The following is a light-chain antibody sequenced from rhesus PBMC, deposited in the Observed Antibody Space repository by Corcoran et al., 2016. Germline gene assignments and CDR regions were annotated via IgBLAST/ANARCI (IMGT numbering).Light chain of an antibody. Sequence: QAALTQPRSVSGSPGQSVTISCTGTSSDIGNYNYVSWYQQHPGTAPKVLISEVSKRPSGVSDRFSGSKSGNTASLTISGLQAEDEADYHCASYAGSSSYIFGGGSRLTVL. CDR3: ASYAGSSSYI. CDR1: SSDIGNYNY. J-gene: IGLJ1*01. V-gene: IGLV2-32*02. CDR2: EVS.